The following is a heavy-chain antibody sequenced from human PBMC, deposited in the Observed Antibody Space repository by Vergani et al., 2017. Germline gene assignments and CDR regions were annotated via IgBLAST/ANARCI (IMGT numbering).Heavy chain of an antibody. CDR1: GFTFSNYA. V-gene: IGHV3-23*01. J-gene: IGHJ6*01. D-gene: IGHD6-19*01. Sequence: EVQLLESGGGLVQPGGSLRLSCAASGFTFSNYAMSWVRQAPGKGLEWVSLICGSGGPTNYADSVQGRFTSSRDTSKHTLFLQMNSLRSEDTAVYYGVKDRGNGAEVAGFYINYCQDGGERATTVTVSA. CDR3: VKDRGNGAEVAGFYINYCQDG. CDR2: ICGSGGPT.